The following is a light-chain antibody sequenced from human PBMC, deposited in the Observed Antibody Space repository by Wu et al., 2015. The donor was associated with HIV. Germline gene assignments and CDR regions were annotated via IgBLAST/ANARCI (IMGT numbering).Light chain of an antibody. CDR2: GAS. Sequence: ENVLTQSPGTLSLSPGERATLSCRASQSVSSTYLAWYQQKPGQAPRLLIYGASSRATGIPDRFSGSGSGTDFTLTISRLEPEDFAVYYCQQYGISRTFGQGTKLEIK. CDR1: QSVSSTY. J-gene: IGKJ2*01. V-gene: IGKV3-20*01. CDR3: QQYGISRT.